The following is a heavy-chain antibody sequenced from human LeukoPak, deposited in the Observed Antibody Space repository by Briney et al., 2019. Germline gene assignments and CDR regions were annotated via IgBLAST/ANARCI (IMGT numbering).Heavy chain of an antibody. D-gene: IGHD3-3*01. CDR1: GFTFSNYW. CDR2: IKQDGSEK. CDR3: AKGVTIEGAFDI. J-gene: IGHJ3*02. Sequence: GGSLRLSCAVSGFTFSNYWMGWVRRAPGKGLEWVANIKQDGSEKYYVDSVKGRFTISRDNAKNSLYLQMNSLRAEDTAVYYCAKGVTIEGAFDIWGQGTMVTVSS. V-gene: IGHV3-7*03.